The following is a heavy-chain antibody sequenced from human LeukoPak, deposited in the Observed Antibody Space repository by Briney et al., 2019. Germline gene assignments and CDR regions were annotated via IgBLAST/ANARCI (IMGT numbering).Heavy chain of an antibody. Sequence: GGALRLPCVAPGFTFSNARMTWVRQSPGMGLEWVGRPKSNTNGGTSDYAAPVKGRFAISRDDSRNTLYLQMNSLKPEDTAMYYCTTHSVTVSGTHFWGQGALVTVSS. CDR3: TTHSVTVSGTHF. D-gene: IGHD1-7*01. V-gene: IGHV3-15*07. CDR1: GFTFSNAR. J-gene: IGHJ4*01. CDR2: PKSNTNGGTS.